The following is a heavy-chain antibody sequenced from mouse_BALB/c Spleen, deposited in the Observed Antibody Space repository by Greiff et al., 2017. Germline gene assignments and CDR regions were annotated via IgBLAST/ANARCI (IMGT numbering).Heavy chain of an antibody. CDR3: ARHVGYGDY. J-gene: IGHJ2*01. CDR2: ISSGGSYT. Sequence: EVKVVESGGDLVKPGGSLKLSCAASGFTFSSYGMSWVRQTPDKRLEWVATISSGGSYTYYPDSVKGRFTISRDNAKNTLYLQMSSLKSEDTAMYYCARHVGYGDYWGQGTTLTVSS. D-gene: IGHD2-14*01. V-gene: IGHV5-6*01. CDR1: GFTFSSYG.